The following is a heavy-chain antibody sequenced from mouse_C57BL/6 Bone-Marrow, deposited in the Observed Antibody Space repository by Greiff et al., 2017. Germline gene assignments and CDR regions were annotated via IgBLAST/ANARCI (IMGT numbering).Heavy chain of an antibody. Sequence: QVQLQQSGAELARPGASVKLSCKASGYTFTSYGISWVKQRTGQGLEWIGEIYPRSGNTYYNEKFKGKATLTADKSSSTAYMELRSLTSEDSAVYFCASYGNHDYWGQGTTLTVSS. CDR2: IYPRSGNT. D-gene: IGHD2-1*01. V-gene: IGHV1-81*01. J-gene: IGHJ2*01. CDR1: GYTFTSYG. CDR3: ASYGNHDY.